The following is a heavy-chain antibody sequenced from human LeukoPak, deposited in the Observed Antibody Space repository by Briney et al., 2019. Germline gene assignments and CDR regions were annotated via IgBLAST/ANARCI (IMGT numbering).Heavy chain of an antibody. CDR3: AKMSYGDSNWYFDL. D-gene: IGHD4-17*01. J-gene: IGHJ2*01. CDR1: GGSLSSYY. CDR2: IYYSGST. Sequence: SETLSLTCTVSGGSLSSYYWTWIRQPPGKGLEWIGYIYYSGSTNYNPSLKSRVTMSVDTSKNQFSLKLNSVAAADTAVYFCAKMSYGDSNWYFDLWGRGTLVTVSS. V-gene: IGHV4-59*01.